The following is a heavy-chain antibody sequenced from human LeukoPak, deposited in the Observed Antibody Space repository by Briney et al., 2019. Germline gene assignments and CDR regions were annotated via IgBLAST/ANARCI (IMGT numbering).Heavy chain of an antibody. CDR3: AKDWNYYGSGNYYDSWGY. CDR1: GFTFSNYG. V-gene: IGHV3-30*02. CDR2: IPYDGSNK. J-gene: IGHJ4*02. Sequence: PGGSLRLSCAASGFTFSNYGMHWVRQAPGKGLEWLSYIPYDGSNKYYADSVKGRFTIFRDNSKNTLFLQMNSLRPEDTAIYYCAKDWNYYGSGNYYDSWGYWGQGTLVTVSS. D-gene: IGHD3-10*01.